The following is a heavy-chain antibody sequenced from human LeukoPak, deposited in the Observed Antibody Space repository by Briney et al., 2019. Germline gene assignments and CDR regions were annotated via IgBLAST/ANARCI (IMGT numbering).Heavy chain of an antibody. Sequence: GESLKISCKASGYTFTNYWIGWVRQMPGKGLEWVGIIYPGDSDTRYSPSFQGQVTISADKSISTAYLQWSSLKASDTAMYYCARHGMGLDYYYGMDVWGQGTTVTVSS. J-gene: IGHJ6*02. D-gene: IGHD6-19*01. CDR2: IYPGDSDT. CDR1: GYTFTNYW. CDR3: ARHGMGLDYYYGMDV. V-gene: IGHV5-51*01.